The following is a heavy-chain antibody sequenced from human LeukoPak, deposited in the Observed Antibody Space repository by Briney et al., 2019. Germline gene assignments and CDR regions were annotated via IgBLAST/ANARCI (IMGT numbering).Heavy chain of an antibody. Sequence: GASVKVSCKASGYTFTSYGISWVRQAPGQGLEWMGWISAYNGNTNYAQKLQGRVTMTTDTSTSTAYMELRSLRSDHTAVYYCARAEESTPLNWFDPWGQGTLVTVSS. V-gene: IGHV1-18*01. D-gene: IGHD5/OR15-5a*01. CDR1: GYTFTSYG. CDR2: ISAYNGNT. J-gene: IGHJ5*02. CDR3: ARAEESTPLNWFDP.